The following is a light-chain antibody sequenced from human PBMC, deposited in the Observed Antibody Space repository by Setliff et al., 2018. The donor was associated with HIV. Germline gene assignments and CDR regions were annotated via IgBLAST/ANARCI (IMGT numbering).Light chain of an antibody. CDR2: EVS. CDR1: SSDIGGHNY. J-gene: IGLJ1*01. V-gene: IGLV2-14*01. CDR3: SAYAGSNNYGV. Sequence: QSALTQPASVSGSPGQSITISCTGTSSDIGGHNYVSWYQQHPGKAPKVMIYEVSNRPSGVSNRFSGSKSANTASLTVSGLQAEDEADYYCSAYAGSNNYGVFGTGTKGTVL.